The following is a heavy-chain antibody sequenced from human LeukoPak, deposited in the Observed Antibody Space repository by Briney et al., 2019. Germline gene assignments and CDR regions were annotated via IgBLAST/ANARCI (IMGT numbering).Heavy chain of an antibody. V-gene: IGHV3-30*02. CDR3: AKEERSRAAWECSRLSCSELGY. Sequence: PGGSLRLSCVASGFTLSNYGMHWVRQAPGKGLEWVASIRYDGNNEYYADSVKGRFTISRDNSKNTLYLQMNSLRAEDTAVYYCAKEERSRAAWECSRLSCSELGYWGQGTLVTVSS. D-gene: IGHD1-26*01. CDR1: GFTLSNYG. J-gene: IGHJ4*02. CDR2: IRYDGNNE.